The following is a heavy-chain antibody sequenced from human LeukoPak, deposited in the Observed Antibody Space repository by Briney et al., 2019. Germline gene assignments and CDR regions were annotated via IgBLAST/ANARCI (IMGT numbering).Heavy chain of an antibody. D-gene: IGHD4-17*01. Sequence: SVKVSCKASGGTFSSYAISWVRQAPGQGLEWMGRITPIFGTANYAQKFQGRVTITTDESTSTAYMELSSLRSEDTAVYYCARGDGYGDYAGAFDIWGQGTMVTVSS. CDR3: ARGDGYGDYAGAFDI. CDR2: ITPIFGTA. V-gene: IGHV1-69*05. J-gene: IGHJ3*02. CDR1: GGTFSSYA.